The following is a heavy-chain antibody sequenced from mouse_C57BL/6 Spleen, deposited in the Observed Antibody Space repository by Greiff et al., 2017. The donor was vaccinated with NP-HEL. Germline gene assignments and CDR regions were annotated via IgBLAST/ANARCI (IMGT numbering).Heavy chain of an antibody. CDR1: GYSITSGYY. CDR3: ARDGDYYGSFDY. CDR2: ISYDGSN. D-gene: IGHD1-1*01. J-gene: IGHJ2*01. V-gene: IGHV3-6*01. Sequence: EVQLQESGPGLVKPSQSLSLTCSVTGYSITSGYYWNWIRQFPGNKLEWMGYISYDGSNNYNPSLKNRISITRDTSKNQFFLKLNSVTTEDTATYYCARDGDYYGSFDYWGQGTTLTVSS.